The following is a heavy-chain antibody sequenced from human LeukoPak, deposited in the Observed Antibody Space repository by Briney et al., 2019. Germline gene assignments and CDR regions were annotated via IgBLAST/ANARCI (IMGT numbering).Heavy chain of an antibody. D-gene: IGHD6-13*01. V-gene: IGHV4-39*07. CDR1: GGSISSSNYY. CDR2: IYYSGIT. Sequence: ETLSLTCTVSGGSISSSNYYWAWIRQPPGKGLEWIGSIYYSGITYYNTSLKSRITTSLNTSKNQFFLKVKDVAAAEADVYYCASGYTSTWYLVLAYWGQGTLVTVSS. CDR3: ASGYTSTWYLVLAY. J-gene: IGHJ1*01.